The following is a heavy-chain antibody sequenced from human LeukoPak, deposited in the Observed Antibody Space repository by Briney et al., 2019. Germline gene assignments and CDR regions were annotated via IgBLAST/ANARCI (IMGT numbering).Heavy chain of an antibody. D-gene: IGHD3-9*01. Sequence: SETLSLTCSVSGGSISTYYWGWIRQPPGKGLEWIGYIVYSGSTNYNLSLKSRVTISVDTSKNQFSLKLSSVTAADTAVYYCARAHYDILTGYYIDWGQGTLVTVSS. V-gene: IGHV4-59*01. CDR2: IVYSGST. CDR1: GGSISTYY. CDR3: ARAHYDILTGYYID. J-gene: IGHJ4*02.